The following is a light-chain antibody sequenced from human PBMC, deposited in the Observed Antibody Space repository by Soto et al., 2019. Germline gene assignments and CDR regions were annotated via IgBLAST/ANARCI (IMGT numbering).Light chain of an antibody. CDR2: WAS. V-gene: IGKV4-1*01. Sequence: DIVMTQSPDSLAVSLGERATINCKSSQSVLYSTNSKNYLAWYQQKPGQPPKLPIYWASTRDSGVPDRFSGSGSGADFTLTISSLQVEDVAVYYCQQHYTTPLTFGPGTKVDIK. CDR1: QSVLYSTNSKNY. J-gene: IGKJ3*01. CDR3: QQHYTTPLT.